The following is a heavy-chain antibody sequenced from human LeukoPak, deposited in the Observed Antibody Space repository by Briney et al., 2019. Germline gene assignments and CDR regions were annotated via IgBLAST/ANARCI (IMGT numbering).Heavy chain of an antibody. CDR3: TRDGYFDWLYSDAFDI. CDR1: GFTFGDYA. V-gene: IGHV3-49*04. CDR2: IRSKAYGGTT. Sequence: GGSLRLSCTASGFTFGDYAMSWVRQAPGKGLEWVGFIRSKAYGGTTEYAASVKGRFTISRDDSKSIAYLQMNSLKTEDTAVYYCTRDGYFDWLYSDAFDIWGQGTMVTVSS. D-gene: IGHD3-9*01. J-gene: IGHJ3*02.